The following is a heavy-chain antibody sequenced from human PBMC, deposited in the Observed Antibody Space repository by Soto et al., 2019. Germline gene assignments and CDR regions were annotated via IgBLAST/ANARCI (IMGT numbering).Heavy chain of an antibody. CDR2: ISSSSSYI. CDR1: GFTFSSYS. J-gene: IGHJ6*02. Sequence: GGSLRLSCAASGFTFSSYSMNWVRQAPGKGLEWVSSISSSSSYIYYADSVKGRFTISRDNAKNSLYLQMNSLRAEDTAVYYCARDGPAAVSYYYYGMDVWGQGTTVTV. D-gene: IGHD3-16*01. V-gene: IGHV3-21*01. CDR3: ARDGPAAVSYYYYGMDV.